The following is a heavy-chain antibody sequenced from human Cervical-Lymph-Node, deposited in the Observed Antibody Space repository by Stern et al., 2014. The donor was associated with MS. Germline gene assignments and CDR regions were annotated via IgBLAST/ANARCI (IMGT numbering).Heavy chain of an antibody. CDR2: IYPGDSDT. J-gene: IGHJ4*02. CDR1: GYRFNTYW. CDR3: ARGEGSAWYN. D-gene: IGHD6-13*01. V-gene: IGHV5-51*03. Sequence: EVQLVESGAEVKKPGESLKISCEASGYRFNTYWIGWVRQMPGKGLEWMGIIYPGDSDTRFSPTFQGQVSISADKSMTTAYLQWKSRKASDTAIYYCARGEGSAWYNWGQGTLVTVSS.